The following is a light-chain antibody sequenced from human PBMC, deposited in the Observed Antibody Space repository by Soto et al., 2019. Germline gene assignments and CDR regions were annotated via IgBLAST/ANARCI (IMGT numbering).Light chain of an antibody. J-gene: IGKJ1*01. V-gene: IGKV3-11*01. CDR3: QQRSNWPQWT. CDR1: QSVSSY. Sequence: EIVLTQSPATLSLSPGERATLSCRASQSVSSYLAWYQQKPGQAPRLLIYDASNRATGIPARFSGSGSGTDFTLTTSSLEPEDFAVYYCQQRSNWPQWTFGQGTKV. CDR2: DAS.